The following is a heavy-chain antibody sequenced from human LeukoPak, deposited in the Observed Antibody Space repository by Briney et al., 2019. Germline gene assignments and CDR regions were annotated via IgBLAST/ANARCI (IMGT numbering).Heavy chain of an antibody. Sequence: GGSLRLSCAASGFTFSSYSMNWVRQAPGKGLVWISRINTDGSSTDYADSVKGRFTISRDNAKNTLYLQMNSLRAEDTGVYYCARKGNAFDIWGQGTMVTVSS. D-gene: IGHD3-10*01. CDR2: INTDGSST. V-gene: IGHV3-74*01. CDR3: ARKGNAFDI. J-gene: IGHJ3*02. CDR1: GFTFSSYS.